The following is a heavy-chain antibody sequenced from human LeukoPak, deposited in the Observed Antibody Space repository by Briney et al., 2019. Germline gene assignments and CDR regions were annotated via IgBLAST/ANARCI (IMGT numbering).Heavy chain of an antibody. J-gene: IGHJ5*02. Sequence: SETLSLTCAVSGYSISSGHYWGWIRQPPGKGLEWIGSIYHSGSTYYNPSLKSRVTISVDTSKNQFSLKLSSVTAADTAVYYCARLEYQLLFNWFDPWGQGTLVTVSS. CDR1: GYSISSGHY. CDR3: ARLEYQLLFNWFDP. CDR2: IYHSGST. D-gene: IGHD2-2*01. V-gene: IGHV4-38-2*01.